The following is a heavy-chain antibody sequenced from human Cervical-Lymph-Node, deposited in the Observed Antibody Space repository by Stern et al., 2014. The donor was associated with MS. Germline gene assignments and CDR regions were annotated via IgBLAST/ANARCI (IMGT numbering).Heavy chain of an antibody. J-gene: IGHJ6*02. CDR1: GFTFSRYW. V-gene: IGHV3-7*01. CDR2: IKEDGSEQ. CDR3: ARRVLVAMGGYPKTLDV. D-gene: IGHD2-2*01. Sequence: EVQLEESGGVLVQPGGSLKLSCAASGFTFSRYWMTWVRQAPGKGLEWVDNIKEDGSEQYYVDSVKGRFTMSRDNAKNSLYLQMNSLRAEDTAVYYCARRVLVAMGGYPKTLDVWGRGTTVTVSS.